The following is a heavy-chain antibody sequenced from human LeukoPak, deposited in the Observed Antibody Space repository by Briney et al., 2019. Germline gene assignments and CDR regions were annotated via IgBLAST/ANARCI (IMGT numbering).Heavy chain of an antibody. V-gene: IGHV3-23*01. CDR3: AKDCWLGIHGDFDY. J-gene: IGHJ4*02. CDR2: ISGSGGRT. CDR1: GFTFSSYD. D-gene: IGHD6-19*01. Sequence: GGSLRLSCAASGFTFSSYDMSWVRQAPGKGLEWVGAISGSGGRTYYADSGKGGFTISTDHSKNTLSLQMNNLRADHTAVYYCAKDCWLGIHGDFDYWGQGTLVTVSS.